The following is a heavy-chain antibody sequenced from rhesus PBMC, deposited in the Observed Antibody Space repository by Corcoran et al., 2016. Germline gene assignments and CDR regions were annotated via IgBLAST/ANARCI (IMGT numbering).Heavy chain of an antibody. CDR2: IDGNSYAS. CDR1: GVPLSNYW. Sequence: QVQLRESGPGLVKPSETLSLTCTVFGVPLSNYWWAWIRQPPGEGLEWIGDIDGNSYASHYNPSLKSRVIISKDASKNQFSLRMTSLTVADTAIYYCATGGFTTYRDNWGQGVLVTVSS. V-gene: IGHV4-80*01. CDR3: ATGGFTTYRDN. J-gene: IGHJ4*01. D-gene: IGHD2-27*01.